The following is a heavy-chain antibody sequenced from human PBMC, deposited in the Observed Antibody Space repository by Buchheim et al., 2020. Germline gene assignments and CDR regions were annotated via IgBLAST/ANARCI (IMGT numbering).Heavy chain of an antibody. J-gene: IGHJ6*02. D-gene: IGHD3-10*01. CDR1: GGSISSSSYY. CDR2: IYYSGST. Sequence: QLQLQESGPGLVKPSETLSLTCTVSGGSISSSSYYWGWIRQPPGKGLEWIGSIYYSGSTYYNPSLKSRVTISVDTSKNQFSLKLSSVTAADTAVYYCARLTDNYGSGSSRDGMDVWGQGTT. CDR3: ARLTDNYGSGSSRDGMDV. V-gene: IGHV4-39*01.